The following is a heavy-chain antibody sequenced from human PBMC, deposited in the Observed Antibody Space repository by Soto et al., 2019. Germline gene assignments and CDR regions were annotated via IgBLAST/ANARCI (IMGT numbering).Heavy chain of an antibody. D-gene: IGHD3-22*01. CDR2: VKSKTDGGTT. Sequence: GGSLILSCAAAGFTFSDAWINWVRQTPGKGLEWVGRVKSKTDGGTTDFAAPVKGRFAISRDDSKNMVHLEMNSLKTEDTAIYYCTTDSYITSIIVRFDYWGHGTLVTVSS. J-gene: IGHJ4*01. CDR1: GFTFSDAW. CDR3: TTDSYITSIIVRFDY. V-gene: IGHV3-15*07.